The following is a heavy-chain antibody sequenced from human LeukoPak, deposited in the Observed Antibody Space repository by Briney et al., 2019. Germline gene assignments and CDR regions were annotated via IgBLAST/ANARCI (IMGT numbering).Heavy chain of an antibody. CDR2: ISYDGSNK. D-gene: IGHD2-21*02. V-gene: IGHV3-30*03. CDR3: ARSYCGGDCSTDY. Sequence: GGSLRLSCAASGFTVSSNYMSWVRQAPGKGLEWVAVISYDGSNKYYADSVKGRFTISRDNSKNTLYLQMNSLRAEDTAVYYCARSYCGGDCSTDYWGQGTLVTVSS. J-gene: IGHJ4*02. CDR1: GFTVSSNY.